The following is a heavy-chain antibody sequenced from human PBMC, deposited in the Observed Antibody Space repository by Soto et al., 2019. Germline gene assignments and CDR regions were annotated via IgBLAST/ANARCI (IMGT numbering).Heavy chain of an antibody. J-gene: IGHJ5*02. CDR1: GYTFTKYS. CDR3: ARGCSGGTCFLFDI. Sequence: QVQLVQSGAEVKKPGASVKVSCKASGYTFTKYSLHWVRQAPGQGLEWVGMISPSGGSTDYAQKFQGRVTMTRDTSTSTVYMELSGLRSEDTAVYYCARGCSGGTCFLFDIWGQGTLVTVTS. CDR2: ISPSGGST. V-gene: IGHV1-46*01. D-gene: IGHD2-15*01.